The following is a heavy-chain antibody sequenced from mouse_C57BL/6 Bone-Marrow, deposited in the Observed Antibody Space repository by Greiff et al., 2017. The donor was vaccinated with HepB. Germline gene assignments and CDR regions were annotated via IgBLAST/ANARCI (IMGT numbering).Heavy chain of an antibody. CDR1: GFNIKDDY. J-gene: IGHJ3*01. D-gene: IGHD2-2*01. V-gene: IGHV14-4*01. CDR2: IDPENGDT. CDR3: TSILWLWAWFAY. Sequence: VQLQQSGAELVRPGASVKLSCTASGFNIKDDYMHWVKQRPEQGLEWIGWIDPENGDTEYASKFQGKATITADTSSTTAYLQISSLTSEDTDVYYCTSILWLWAWFAYWGQGTLVTVSA.